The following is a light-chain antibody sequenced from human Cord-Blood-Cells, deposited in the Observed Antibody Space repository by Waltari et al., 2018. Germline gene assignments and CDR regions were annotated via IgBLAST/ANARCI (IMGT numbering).Light chain of an antibody. CDR1: SSDVGGYNY. CDR2: EVS. CDR3: SSYAGSNNLV. V-gene: IGLV2-8*01. J-gene: IGLJ3*02. Sequence: QSALTQPPSASGSPGQSVTIPCTGTSSDVGGYNYVSWYQQQPGKAPKLMIYEVSKRPSGVRDRFSGSKSGNTASLTVSGLQAEDEADYYCSSYAGSNNLVFGGGTKLTVL.